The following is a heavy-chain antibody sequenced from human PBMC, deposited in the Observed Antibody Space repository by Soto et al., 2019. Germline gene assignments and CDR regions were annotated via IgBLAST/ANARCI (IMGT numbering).Heavy chain of an antibody. Sequence: ASVKVSCKTAGYTFTNYGITWVRQAPGQGLEWMGWINGYNGNTNYAQKLQGRVTVTTDTSTGTAYMELRSLRSDDTAVYYCARGHCITNSCYSSYYYGLDVWGQGTTVTVSS. CDR2: INGYNGNT. CDR1: GYTFTNYG. CDR3: ARGHCITNSCYSSYYYGLDV. V-gene: IGHV1-18*01. D-gene: IGHD2-21*01. J-gene: IGHJ6*02.